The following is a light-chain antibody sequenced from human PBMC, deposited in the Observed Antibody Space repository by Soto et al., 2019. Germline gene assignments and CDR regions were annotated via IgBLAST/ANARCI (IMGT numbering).Light chain of an antibody. J-gene: IGKJ1*01. CDR1: QNLGTLY. CDR2: SAS. CDR3: QQYAGSPRT. V-gene: IGKV3-20*01. Sequence: ELVLTQSPGILSLSPGERGTLPCRASQNLGTLYLAWFEQKSGQAPRLLIYSASRRATGIPDRFTGSGSGTDFTLTINRVEPEDFAVYFCQQYAGSPRTFGQGTKVDI.